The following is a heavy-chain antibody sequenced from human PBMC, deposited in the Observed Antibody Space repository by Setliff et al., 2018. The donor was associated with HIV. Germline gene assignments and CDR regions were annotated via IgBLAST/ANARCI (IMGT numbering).Heavy chain of an antibody. D-gene: IGHD3-10*01. CDR3: VSQPESRWQIEY. Sequence: ASVKVSCKASGYTFTNYGIAWVRQAPGQGLEWMGWISAYNGYTNYAQNRQGRATISVDTSKNQFSLKLRSVTAADTAVYYCVSQPESRWQIEYWGQGTLVTVSS. CDR1: GYTFTNYG. J-gene: IGHJ4*02. V-gene: IGHV1-18*01. CDR2: ISAYNGYT.